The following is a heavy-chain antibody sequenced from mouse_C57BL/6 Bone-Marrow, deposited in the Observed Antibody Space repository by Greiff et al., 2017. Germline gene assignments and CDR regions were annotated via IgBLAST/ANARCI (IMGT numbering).Heavy chain of an antibody. CDR2: IYPYNGVS. V-gene: IGHV1-31*01. D-gene: IGHD2-5*01. CDR1: GYSFTGYY. Sequence: EVQVVESGPELVKPGASVKISCKASGYSFTGYYMHWVKQSHGNILDWIGYIYPYNGVSSYNQKFKGKATLTVDKSSSTAYMELRSLTSEDSAVYYCAREGAYYSNYVFAYWGQGTLVTVSA. CDR3: AREGAYYSNYVFAY. J-gene: IGHJ3*01.